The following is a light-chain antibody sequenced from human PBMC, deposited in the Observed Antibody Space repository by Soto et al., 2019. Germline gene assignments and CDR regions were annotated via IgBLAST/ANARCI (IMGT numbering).Light chain of an antibody. Sequence: QSVLTQPASVSGSPGQWITISCTGSSSDVGSNNFVSWYQQHPGKAPQFMIYEGSKRPPGISNRFSGSKSGNTASLTISGLQAEDEADYYCCSYAGTTSFVFGGGTQLTVL. CDR1: SSDVGSNNF. CDR3: CSYAGTTSFV. CDR2: EGS. V-gene: IGLV2-23*01. J-gene: IGLJ2*01.